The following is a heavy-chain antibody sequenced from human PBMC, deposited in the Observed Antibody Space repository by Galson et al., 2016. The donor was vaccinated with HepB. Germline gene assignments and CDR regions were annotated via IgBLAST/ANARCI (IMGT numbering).Heavy chain of an antibody. D-gene: IGHD3-3*01. CDR1: GGTFNSYA. CDR2: IIPMFATP. Sequence: SVKVSCKASGGTFNSYAITWVRQAPGQGLEWMGGIIPMFATPTYAQKFQGRLTITADKSTSTAYMELRSLRSEDTAVYYCARLSRSFEWLLYGAFAFWGQGTMVSVSS. V-gene: IGHV1-69*06. CDR3: ARLSRSFEWLLYGAFAF. J-gene: IGHJ3*01.